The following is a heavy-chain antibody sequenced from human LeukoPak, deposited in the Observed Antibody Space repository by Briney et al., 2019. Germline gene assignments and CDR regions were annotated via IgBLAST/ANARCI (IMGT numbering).Heavy chain of an antibody. CDR1: GFSFNGYA. CDR3: ARGLLGD. CDR2: IKQDGSEK. Sequence: GGSLRLSCEGSGFSFNGYAMSWVRQAPGKGLEWVANIKQDGSEKYYVDSVKGRFTISRDNAKNSLYLQMNSLRAEDTAIYYCARGLLGDWGQGTLVTVSS. J-gene: IGHJ4*02. D-gene: IGHD3-16*01. V-gene: IGHV3-7*05.